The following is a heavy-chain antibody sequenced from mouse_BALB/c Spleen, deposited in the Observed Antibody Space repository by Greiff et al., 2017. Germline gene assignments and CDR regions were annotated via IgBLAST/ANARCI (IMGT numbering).Heavy chain of an antibody. V-gene: IGHV5-6-5*01. Sequence: EVKLMESGGGLVKPGGSLKLSCAASGFTFSSYAMSWVRQTPEKRLEWVASISSGGSTYYPDSVKGRFTISRDNARNILYLQMSSLRSEDTAMYYCARGDRYAGLAMDYWGQGTSDTVSS. CDR3: ARGDRYAGLAMDY. J-gene: IGHJ4*01. CDR2: ISSGGST. CDR1: GFTFSSYA. D-gene: IGHD2-14*01.